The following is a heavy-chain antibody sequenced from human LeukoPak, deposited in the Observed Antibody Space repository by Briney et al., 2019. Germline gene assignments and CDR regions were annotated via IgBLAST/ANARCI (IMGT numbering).Heavy chain of an antibody. CDR3: ARVPYPYYSSSWPPNYYYYYMDV. CDR1: GGSISSSNW. Sequence: SETLSLTCAVSGGSISSSNWWSWVRQPPGKGLEWIGSIYYSGSTYYNPSLKSRVTISVDTSKNQFSLKLSSVTAADTAVYYCARVPYPYYSSSWPPNYYYYYMDVWGKGTTVTVSS. CDR2: IYYSGST. V-gene: IGHV4-4*02. D-gene: IGHD6-13*01. J-gene: IGHJ6*03.